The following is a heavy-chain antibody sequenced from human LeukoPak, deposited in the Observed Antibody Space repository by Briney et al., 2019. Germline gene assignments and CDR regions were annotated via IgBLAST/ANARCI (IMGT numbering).Heavy chain of an antibody. CDR1: GFTFSDYW. CDR2: INRDGTGT. D-gene: IGHD6-19*01. Sequence: PGGSLRLSCAASGFTFSDYWFHWVRQTPGQGLVWVAAINRDGTGTSHADSVRGRFTVSRDNAKNTLYLQLNSLRADDTAVYYCARGLSYAVAYGDYWGQGTLVTVSS. J-gene: IGHJ4*02. CDR3: ARGLSYAVAYGDY. V-gene: IGHV3-74*01.